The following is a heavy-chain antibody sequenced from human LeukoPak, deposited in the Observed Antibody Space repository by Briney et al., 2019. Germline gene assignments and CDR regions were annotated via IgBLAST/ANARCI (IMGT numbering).Heavy chain of an antibody. V-gene: IGHV4-59*01. J-gene: IGHJ5*02. D-gene: IGHD2-15*01. CDR1: GGSFSGYY. CDR2: IYYSGST. Sequence: SETLSLTCAVYGGSFSGYYWSWIRQPPGKGLEWIGYIYYSGSTNYNPSLKSRVTISVDTSKDQFSLKLSSVTAADTAVYYCARGGVQEYCSGGSCYSEINWFDPWGQGTLVTVSS. CDR3: ARGGVQEYCSGGSCYSEINWFDP.